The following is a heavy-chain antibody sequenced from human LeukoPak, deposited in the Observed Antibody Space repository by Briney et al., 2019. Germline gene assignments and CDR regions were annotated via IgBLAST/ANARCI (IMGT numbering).Heavy chain of an antibody. CDR2: IYYIGTT. J-gene: IGHJ3*02. Sequence: SQTLSLTCTVSGGSISSGAYYWSWIRRHPGKGLEWIGYIYYIGTTYYNPSLKSRVSISEDTSKNQFSLKLSSVTAADTAVYYCARDAGMGYYDSSGYYSDAFDIWGQGTMVTVSS. D-gene: IGHD3-22*01. V-gene: IGHV4-31*03. CDR1: GGSISSGAYY. CDR3: ARDAGMGYYDSSGYYSDAFDI.